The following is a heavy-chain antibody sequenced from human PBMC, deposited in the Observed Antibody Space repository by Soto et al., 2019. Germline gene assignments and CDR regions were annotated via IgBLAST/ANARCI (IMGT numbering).Heavy chain of an antibody. Sequence: ASVKVSCKASGYTVTSYTIHWVRQAPGQRLEWMGWIHTGNGNTKYSQRFQGRLTFTTDSSATTGYMDLSSLTSEDTAVYYCARDLAVGEAYFFDYWGQGTLVTVSS. D-gene: IGHD1-26*01. V-gene: IGHV1-3*04. CDR3: ARDLAVGEAYFFDY. CDR2: IHTGNGNT. J-gene: IGHJ4*02. CDR1: GYTVTSYT.